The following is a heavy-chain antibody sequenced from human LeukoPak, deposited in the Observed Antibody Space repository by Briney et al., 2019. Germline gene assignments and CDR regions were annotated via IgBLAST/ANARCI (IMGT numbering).Heavy chain of an antibody. D-gene: IGHD2-21*01. Sequence: GGSLRLSCAASGFTFDDYAMHWVRQAPGKGLEWVSGISWNSGSIGYADSVKGRFTISRDNAKNSLYLQMNSLRAEDMALYYCAKGPLIVVDGGAFDIWGQGTMVTVSS. CDR1: GFTFDDYA. CDR3: AKGPLIVVDGGAFDI. CDR2: ISWNSGSI. J-gene: IGHJ3*02. V-gene: IGHV3-9*03.